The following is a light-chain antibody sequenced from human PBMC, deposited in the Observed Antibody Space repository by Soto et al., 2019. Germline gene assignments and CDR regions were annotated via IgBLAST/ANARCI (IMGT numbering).Light chain of an antibody. CDR3: QQYGSFPPT. Sequence: DVQLTQSPSSLSASVGDRVIITCRASRGVGRWLAWYQQKPEKAPKSLIYATSTLQSSVPSRFNDSGSGTHFSLTISSLQPEDVATYYCQQYGSFPPTFGRGTKVEI. J-gene: IGKJ1*01. CDR2: ATS. V-gene: IGKV1D-16*01. CDR1: RGVGRW.